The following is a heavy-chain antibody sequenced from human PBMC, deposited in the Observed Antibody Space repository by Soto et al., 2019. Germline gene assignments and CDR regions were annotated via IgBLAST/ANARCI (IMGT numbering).Heavy chain of an antibody. CDR1: GYTFTSYD. V-gene: IGHV1-8*01. D-gene: IGHD5-18*01. J-gene: IGHJ4*02. Sequence: QVQLVQSGAEVKKPGASVKVSCKASGYTFTSYDIHWVRQATGPGLEWMGWMNPNSGNTDYAQMCQGRVTMTRTTSISTADMEVSSLTYEDTAVYYCARGPKDSYGYEDYWGQGTLVTVSS. CDR3: ARGPKDSYGYEDY. CDR2: MNPNSGNT.